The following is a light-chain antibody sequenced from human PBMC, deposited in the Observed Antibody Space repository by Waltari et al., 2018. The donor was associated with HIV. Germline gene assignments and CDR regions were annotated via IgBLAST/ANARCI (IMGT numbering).Light chain of an antibody. CDR3: QQYGGAPLT. V-gene: IGKV3-20*01. J-gene: IGKJ4*01. Sequence: ENVLTQSPGTLPLSPGERATLSCRASQSVTSNFLAWHQQKPGQAPRLLIYAASNRATGIPDRFSGSGSGTDFTLTISRLEPEDYAVYYCQQYGGAPLTFGGGTKVEIK. CDR2: AAS. CDR1: QSVTSNF.